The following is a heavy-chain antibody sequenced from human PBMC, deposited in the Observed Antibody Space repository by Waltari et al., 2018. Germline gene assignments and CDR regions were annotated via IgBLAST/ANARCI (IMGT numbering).Heavy chain of an antibody. J-gene: IGHJ4*02. CDR1: GFTFRRYW. V-gene: IGHV3-7*04. Sequence: EVQLVESGVGLVQPGGSLRLYGAGSGFTFRRYWMSWVRQAPGKGLEWVANIKEDGNEKYYVDSVMGRFTISRDNAKNSLHLQMNSLRADDTAVYYCARGPYWGQGTLVTVS. CDR3: ARGPY. CDR2: IKEDGNEK.